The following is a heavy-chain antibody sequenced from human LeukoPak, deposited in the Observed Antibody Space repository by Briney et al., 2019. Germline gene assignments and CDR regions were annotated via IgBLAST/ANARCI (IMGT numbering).Heavy chain of an antibody. V-gene: IGHV3-15*01. CDR1: GFTFNNAW. D-gene: IGHD1-26*01. CDR2: IKSKSVGGTT. J-gene: IGHJ4*02. CDR3: TTAPAGTFDY. Sequence: GGSLRLSCAASGFTFNNAWMSWVRQAPGKGLEWVGRIKSKSVGGTTDYAEPVKGRLTISRDDSKNTLYLEMNSLKTEDTAVYYCTTAPAGTFDYWGQGTLVTVSS.